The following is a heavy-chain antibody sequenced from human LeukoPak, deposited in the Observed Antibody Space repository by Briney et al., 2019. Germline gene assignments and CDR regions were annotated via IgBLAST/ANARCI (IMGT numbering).Heavy chain of an antibody. Sequence: GESLKISCKGSGYRFSDSWIGWVRQRPGKGLEWMGAIYPDDSDTRYSPSLEGQVTISADRSITTAYLQWSSLKASDTAMYYCARKESWQRPEDYWGQGTLVTVSS. CDR1: GYRFSDSW. V-gene: IGHV5-51*01. CDR2: IYPDDSDT. CDR3: ARKESWQRPEDY. D-gene: IGHD6-25*01. J-gene: IGHJ4*02.